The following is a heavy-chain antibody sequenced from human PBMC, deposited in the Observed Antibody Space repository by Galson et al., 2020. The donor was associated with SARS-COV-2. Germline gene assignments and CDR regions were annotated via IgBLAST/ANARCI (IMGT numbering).Heavy chain of an antibody. CDR1: GGSLSGYY. CDR3: AKYGGPFDN. J-gene: IGHJ4*02. Sequence: SETLSLTSTVSGGSLSGYYWSWIRQTPGKGLEWIGYISYSGTTNYNPSLRSRVTISVDTSKNQFSLKLTSVTAADTAVYYCAKYGGPFDNWGQGTLVTVSS. V-gene: IGHV4-59*12. CDR2: ISYSGTT. D-gene: IGHD3-16*01.